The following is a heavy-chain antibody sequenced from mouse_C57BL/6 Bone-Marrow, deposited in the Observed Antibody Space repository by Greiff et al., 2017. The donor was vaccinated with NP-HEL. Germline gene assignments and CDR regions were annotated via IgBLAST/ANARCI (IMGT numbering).Heavy chain of an antibody. CDR3: TRDRYYGSSYRDFDY. CDR2: ISSGGDYI. D-gene: IGHD1-1*01. CDR1: GFTFSSYA. J-gene: IGHJ2*01. V-gene: IGHV5-9-1*02. Sequence: EVQVVESGEGLVKPGGSLKLSCAASGFTFSSYAMSWVRQTPEKRLEWVAYISSGGDYIYYADTVKGRFTISRDNARNTLYLQMSSLKSEDTAMYYCTRDRYYGSSYRDFDYWGQGTTLTVSS.